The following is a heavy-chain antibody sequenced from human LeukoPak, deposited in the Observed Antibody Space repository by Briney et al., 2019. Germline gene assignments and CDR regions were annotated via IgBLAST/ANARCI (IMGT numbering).Heavy chain of an antibody. CDR1: GGSISGYY. V-gene: IGHV4-59*12. J-gene: IGHJ4*02. CDR3: ARGGPYYDFWSGYYF. D-gene: IGHD3-3*01. CDR2: IYYSGST. Sequence: SETLSLTCTVSGGSISGYYWSWIRQPPGKGLEWIGFIYYSGSTNYNPSLKSRVTMSVDTPKNQFSLKLSSVTAADTAVYYCARGGPYYDFWSGYYFWGQGTLVTVSS.